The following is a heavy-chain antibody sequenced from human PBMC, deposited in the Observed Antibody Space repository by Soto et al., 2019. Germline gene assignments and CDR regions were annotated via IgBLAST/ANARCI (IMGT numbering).Heavy chain of an antibody. V-gene: IGHV1-69*13. D-gene: IGHD3-16*01. CDR2: IIPIFGTA. Sequence: ASVKVSCKASGGTFSSYAISWVRQAPGQGLEWMGGIIPIFGTANYAQKFQGRVTITADESTSTAYMELSSLRSEDTAVYYCARDSSWVEFWEEHWFDPWGQGTLVTVSS. CDR1: GGTFSSYA. CDR3: ARDSSWVEFWEEHWFDP. J-gene: IGHJ5*02.